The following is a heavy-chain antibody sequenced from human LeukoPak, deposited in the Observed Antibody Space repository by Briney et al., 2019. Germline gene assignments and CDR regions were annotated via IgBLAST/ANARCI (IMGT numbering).Heavy chain of an antibody. J-gene: IGHJ4*02. V-gene: IGHV3-72*01. CDR1: GFSFSDHY. CDR3: ADVGAGGDY. D-gene: IGHD3-16*01. Sequence: GGSLRLSCAASGFSFSDHYMDWVRQAPGEGLEWVGRIRNKAESYRTEYAASVKDRFSVSRDDSKSSVYLQMNSLKNEDTAVYYCADVGAGGDYWGQGTLVTVSS. CDR2: IRNKAESYRT.